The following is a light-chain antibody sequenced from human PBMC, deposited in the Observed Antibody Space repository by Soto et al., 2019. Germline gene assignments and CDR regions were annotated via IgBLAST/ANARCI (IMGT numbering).Light chain of an antibody. CDR1: SSDVGGYNY. V-gene: IGLV2-14*01. J-gene: IGLJ2*01. CDR3: SSYISSSTHLV. CDR2: EVS. Sequence: QSALTQPASVSGSPGQSITISCTGTSSDVGGYNYVSWYQQHPGKAPKLMTYEVSNRPSGVSNRFSGSKSGNTASLTISGLQAEDEADYYCSSYISSSTHLVFGGGTKLTVL.